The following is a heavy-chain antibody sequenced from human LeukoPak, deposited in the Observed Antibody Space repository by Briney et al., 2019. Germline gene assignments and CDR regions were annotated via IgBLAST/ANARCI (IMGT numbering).Heavy chain of an antibody. Sequence: PGRSLRLSCAASRFTFSSYWMHWVRQAPGKGLVWVSRINSDGSSTSYADSVKGRFTISRDNSKNTLYLQMNSLRAEDTAVYYCAKALGYCSGGSCYWFDSWGQGTLVTVSS. V-gene: IGHV3-74*01. CDR2: INSDGSST. J-gene: IGHJ5*01. CDR1: RFTFSSYW. CDR3: AKALGYCSGGSCYWFDS. D-gene: IGHD2-15*01.